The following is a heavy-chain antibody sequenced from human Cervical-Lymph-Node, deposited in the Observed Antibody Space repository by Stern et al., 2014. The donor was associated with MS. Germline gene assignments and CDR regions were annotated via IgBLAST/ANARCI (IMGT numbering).Heavy chain of an antibody. J-gene: IGHJ6*02. CDR1: GGTFSSYA. CDR3: ARSAALALVTRYYYGMDV. D-gene: IGHD5-18*01. CDR2: IIPIFGTA. V-gene: IGHV1-69*01. Sequence: QVQLLQSGAEVKKPGSSVKVSCKASGGTFSSYAISWVRQAPGQGLEWMGGIIPIFGTANYAQKFQGRVTITADESTSTAYMELSSLRSEDTAVYYCARSAALALVTRYYYGMDVWGQGTTVTVSS.